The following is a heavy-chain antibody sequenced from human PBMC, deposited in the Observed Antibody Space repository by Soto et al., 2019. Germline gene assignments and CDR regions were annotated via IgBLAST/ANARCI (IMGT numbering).Heavy chain of an antibody. J-gene: IGHJ6*02. D-gene: IGHD2-2*01. CDR3: ARFRGYCSSTSCYEYYGMDV. CDR1: GYSFTSYW. Sequence: GESLKISCKGSGYSFTSYWIGLVRQMPGKGLEWMGIIYPGDSDTRYSPSFQGQVTISADKSISTAYLQWSSLKASDTAMYYCARFRGYCSSTSCYEYYGMDVWGQGTTVTVSS. CDR2: IYPGDSDT. V-gene: IGHV5-51*01.